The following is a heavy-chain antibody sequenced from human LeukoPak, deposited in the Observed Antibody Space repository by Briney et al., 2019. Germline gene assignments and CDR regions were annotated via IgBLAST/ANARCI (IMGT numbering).Heavy chain of an antibody. J-gene: IGHJ4*02. CDR3: ARDQFDSSGWFDY. V-gene: IGHV3-48*03. CDR1: GFTFSSYE. CDR2: ISSSGSTI. D-gene: IGHD6-19*01. Sequence: GGSLRVSCAASGFTFSSYEMNWVRQAPGKGLEWVSYISSSGSTIYYADSVKGRFTISRDNAKNSLYLQMNSLRAEDTAVYYCARDQFDSSGWFDYWGQGTLVTVSS.